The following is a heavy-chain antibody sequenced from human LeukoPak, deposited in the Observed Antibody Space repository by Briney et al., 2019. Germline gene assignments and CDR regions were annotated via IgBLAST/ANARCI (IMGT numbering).Heavy chain of an antibody. Sequence: GASVKVSCKASGYTFTSYYIHWVRQAPGQGLEWMGIINPSGGSTSYAQKFQGRVTMTRDTSTSTVYMELSSLRSEDTAVYYCARGPRAPYYYGSGSYYPSPNKYYFDYWGQGTLVTVSS. J-gene: IGHJ4*02. CDR1: GYTFTSYY. V-gene: IGHV1-46*03. CDR3: ARGPRAPYYYGSGSYYPSPNKYYFDY. CDR2: INPSGGST. D-gene: IGHD3-10*01.